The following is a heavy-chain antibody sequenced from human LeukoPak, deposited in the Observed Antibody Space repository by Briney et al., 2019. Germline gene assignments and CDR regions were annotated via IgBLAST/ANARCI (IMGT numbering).Heavy chain of an antibody. Sequence: RASVKVSCKASGYTFTSYGISWVRQAPGQGLEWMGWISAYNGNTNYAQKLQGRVTITADKSTSTAYMELSSLRSEDTAVYYCARGGIAAAGPYVGNWFDPWGQGTLVTVSS. CDR2: ISAYNGNT. D-gene: IGHD6-13*01. CDR3: ARGGIAAAGPYVGNWFDP. J-gene: IGHJ5*02. V-gene: IGHV1-18*01. CDR1: GYTFTSYG.